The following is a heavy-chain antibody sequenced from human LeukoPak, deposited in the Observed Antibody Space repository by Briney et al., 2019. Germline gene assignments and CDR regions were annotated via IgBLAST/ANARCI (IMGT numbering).Heavy chain of an antibody. CDR2: ISGSGGST. CDR3: ARGGTGHYYASGTYYQSYYFDY. CDR1: GFTFTSYA. J-gene: IGHJ4*02. V-gene: IGHV3-23*01. D-gene: IGHD3-10*01. Sequence: PGGSLRLSCAASGFTFTSYAMSWVRQAPGKGLEWVSAISGSGGSTYYADSVKGRFSISRDNSKNTLYLQMNSLRPEDTAVYYCARGGTGHYYASGTYYQSYYFDYWGQGSLVTVSS.